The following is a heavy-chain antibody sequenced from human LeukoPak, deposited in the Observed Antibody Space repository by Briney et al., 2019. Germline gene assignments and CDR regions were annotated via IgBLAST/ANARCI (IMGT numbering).Heavy chain of an antibody. CDR2: IKTDGSEK. D-gene: IGHD3-22*01. V-gene: IGHV3-7*05. CDR1: GFTFSRFW. J-gene: IGHJ4*02. Sequence: GRSLRLSCAASGFTFSRFWMSWVRQAPGKGLEWVANIKTDGSEKYYVDSVKGRFTISRDNAKNSLYLQMNSLRAEDTAVYYCAEVVVGYWGQGTLVTVSS. CDR3: AEVVVGY.